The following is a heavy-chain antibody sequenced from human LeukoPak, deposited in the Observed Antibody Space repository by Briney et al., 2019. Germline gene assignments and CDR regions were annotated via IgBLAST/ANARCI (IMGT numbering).Heavy chain of an antibody. D-gene: IGHD1-26*01. CDR2: ISAYNGNT. V-gene: IGHV1-18*01. J-gene: IGHJ4*02. CDR3: ARAGSGGYPPDY. Sequence: WISAYNGNTNYAQKLQGRVTMTTDTSTSTAYMELRSLRSDDTAVYYCARAGSGGYPPDYWGQGTLVTVSS.